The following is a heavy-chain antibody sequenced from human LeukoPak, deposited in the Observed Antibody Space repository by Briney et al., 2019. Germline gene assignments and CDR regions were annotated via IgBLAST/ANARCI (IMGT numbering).Heavy chain of an antibody. CDR2: IRTSNGDT. J-gene: IGHJ4*02. V-gene: IGHV1-18*01. CDR1: GYTLTNYG. CDR3: ARERGRLVIDYFDY. D-gene: IGHD2-21*01. Sequence: ASVKVSCTASGYTLTNYGICWLRLAPGQGLEWMGWIRTSNGDTNYAQKFQGRVTMTTDTASSTAYLELRSLTSDDTAVYYCARERGRLVIDYFDYWGQGTLVIVSS.